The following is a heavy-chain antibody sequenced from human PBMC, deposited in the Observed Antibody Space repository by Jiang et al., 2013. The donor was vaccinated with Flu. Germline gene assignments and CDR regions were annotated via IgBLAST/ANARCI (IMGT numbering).Heavy chain of an antibody. V-gene: IGHV3-30*03. CDR2: ISYDGSNK. J-gene: IGHJ4*02. CDR3: AAEKLELTIDY. CDR1: GFTFSSYG. D-gene: IGHD1-7*01. Sequence: VQLLESGGGVVQPGRSLRLSCAASGFTFSSYGMHWVRQAPGKGLEWVAVISYDGSNKYYADSVKGRFTISRDNSKNTLYLQMNSLRAEDTAVYYCAAEKLELTIDYWGQGTLVTVSS.